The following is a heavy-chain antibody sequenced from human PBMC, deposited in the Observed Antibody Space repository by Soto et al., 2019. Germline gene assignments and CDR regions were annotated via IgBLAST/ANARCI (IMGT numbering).Heavy chain of an antibody. CDR3: ARGVDTAMVLSWFDP. Sequence: SQTLSLTCAISGDSDSSNSAAWNWIRQSPSRGLEWLGRAYYRSKWYNDYAVSVKSRITINPDTSKNQFSLQLNSVTPEDTAVYYCARGVDTAMVLSWFDPWGQGTLVTVSS. J-gene: IGHJ5*02. V-gene: IGHV6-1*01. CDR1: GDSDSSNSAA. CDR2: AYYRSKWYN. D-gene: IGHD5-18*01.